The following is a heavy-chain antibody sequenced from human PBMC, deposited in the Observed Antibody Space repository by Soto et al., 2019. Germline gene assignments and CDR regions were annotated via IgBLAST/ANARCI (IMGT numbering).Heavy chain of an antibody. CDR2: ISGSGTTT. CDR1: GFTFSVYA. J-gene: IGHJ4*02. Sequence: EAQLLEAGGGLVQPGGSLRLSCATSGFTFSVYAMTWVRQAPGKGLEWVSVISGSGTTTYYADSVKGRFTVSRDNSKNTLYLQMNSLRAEDTAVYYCASSITISIYVPPGYWGQGTLVTVSS. CDR3: ASSITISIYVPPGY. D-gene: IGHD3-9*01. V-gene: IGHV3-23*01.